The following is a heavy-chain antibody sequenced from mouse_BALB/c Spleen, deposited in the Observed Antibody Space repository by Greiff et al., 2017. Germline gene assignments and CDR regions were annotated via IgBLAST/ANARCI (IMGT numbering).Heavy chain of an antibody. V-gene: IGHV5-17*02. CDR3: ARGRYYDYDGFAY. Sequence: DVQLVESVGGLVQPGGSLKLSCAASGFTFSSFEMHWVRQAPEKGLEWVAYISSGSSTIYYAETVKGRFTISRDNPKNTLFLQMTSLRSEDTAMYYCARGRYYDYDGFAYWGQGTLVTVSA. D-gene: IGHD2-4*01. CDR2: ISSGSSTI. CDR1: GFTFSSFE. J-gene: IGHJ3*01.